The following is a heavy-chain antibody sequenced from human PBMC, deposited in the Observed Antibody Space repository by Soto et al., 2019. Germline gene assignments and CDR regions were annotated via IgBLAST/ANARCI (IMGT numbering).Heavy chain of an antibody. CDR1: GGSISKSNYF. Sequence: QLQLQESGPGLVKSSETLSLTCTVSGGSISKSNYFWGWIRQAPGKGLEWIASILYSGTTSYNSSLKSRVAISADTSKNQFSLELNSVTAADTAVYYCARLGWGNGDSDYWGQGTLVTVSS. J-gene: IGHJ4*02. V-gene: IGHV4-39*01. CDR3: ARLGWGNGDSDY. CDR2: ILYSGTT. D-gene: IGHD2-21*01.